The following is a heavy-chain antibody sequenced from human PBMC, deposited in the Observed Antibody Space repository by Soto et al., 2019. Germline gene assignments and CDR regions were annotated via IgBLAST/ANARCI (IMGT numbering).Heavy chain of an antibody. CDR2: IYPGDSDT. CDR3: ARRLAAAEFFDY. J-gene: IGHJ4*02. Sequence: GESLKSSCKGSGYSFANYWIGWVRQLPEKGLEWMGIIYPGDSDTRYNPSFQGQVTISADKSISTAYLQWSSLKASDTAMYYCARRLAAAEFFDYWGQGTLATVSS. D-gene: IGHD6-13*01. CDR1: GYSFANYW. V-gene: IGHV5-51*01.